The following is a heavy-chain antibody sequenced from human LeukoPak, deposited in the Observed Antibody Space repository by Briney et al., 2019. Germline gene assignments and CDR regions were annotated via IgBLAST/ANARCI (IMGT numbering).Heavy chain of an antibody. V-gene: IGHV3-30*02. J-gene: IGHJ4*02. CDR3: AKDRVVGAPRNPFDY. CDR1: GFTFSTFG. Sequence: GGSLRLSCVASGFTFSTFGMHWVRQAPGKGLEWVAFIRYDGSNKYYADSVKGRFTISRDNSKNTLYLQMNSLRAEDTAVYYCAKDRVVGAPRNPFDYWGQGTLVTVSS. CDR2: IRYDGSNK. D-gene: IGHD1-26*01.